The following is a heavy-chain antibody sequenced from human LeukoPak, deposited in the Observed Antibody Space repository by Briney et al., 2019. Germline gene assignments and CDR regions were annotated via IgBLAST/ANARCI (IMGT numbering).Heavy chain of an antibody. V-gene: IGHV4-34*01. Sequence: SETLSLTCAVYGGSFSGYYWSWIRQPPGKGLEWIGEINHSGSTNYNPSLKSRVTISVDTSKNQFSLKLSSVTAAGTAVYYCARGPNLLRYFDWLLKYWAQGTLVTVSS. CDR1: GGSFSGYY. D-gene: IGHD3-9*01. CDR2: INHSGST. J-gene: IGHJ4*02. CDR3: ARGPNLLRYFDWLLKY.